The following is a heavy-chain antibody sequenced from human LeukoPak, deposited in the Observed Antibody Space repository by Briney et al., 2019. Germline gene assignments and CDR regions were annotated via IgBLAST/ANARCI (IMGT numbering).Heavy chain of an antibody. Sequence: GGSLRLSCAASGFTFSGSALHWVRQASGKGLEWVGRIRNTANGYATAYAASVKGRFTISRDDSMNTAYLQMDSLKTEDTAVYYCTGNYYGSGSYADFDYWGQGTLVTVSS. CDR3: TGNYYGSGSYADFDY. J-gene: IGHJ4*02. V-gene: IGHV3-73*01. CDR2: IRNTANGYAT. D-gene: IGHD3-10*01. CDR1: GFTFSGSA.